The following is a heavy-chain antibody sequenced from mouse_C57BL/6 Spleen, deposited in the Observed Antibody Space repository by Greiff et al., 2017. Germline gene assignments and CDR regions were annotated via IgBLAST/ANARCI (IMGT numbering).Heavy chain of an antibody. CDR1: GYAFSSSW. V-gene: IGHV1-82*01. Sequence: QVQLQQSGPELVKPGASVKISCKASGYAFSSSWMNWVKQRPGKGLEWIGRIYPGDGDTNYNGKFKGKATLTADKSSSTAYMQLSSLTSEDSAVYFCARSLGNWDAFDYWGQGTTRTVSS. CDR3: ARSLGNWDAFDY. CDR2: IYPGDGDT. D-gene: IGHD4-1*02. J-gene: IGHJ2*01.